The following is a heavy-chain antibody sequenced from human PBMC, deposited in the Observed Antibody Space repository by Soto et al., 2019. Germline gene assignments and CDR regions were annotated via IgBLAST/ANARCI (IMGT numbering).Heavy chain of an antibody. D-gene: IGHD3-9*01. CDR1: GYTFTSYD. CDR3: GRVYGTYYDPLTGLWGGHFDF. Sequence: ASGKVSCKASGYTFTSYDINWVRQATGQGFEWMGWMNPNSGNTGYAQKFQGRVTMTRDMSTSTVYLDLISLRSEDTAVFYCGRVYGTYYDPLTGLWGGHFDFWGQGTQVNVSS. CDR2: MNPNSGNT. J-gene: IGHJ4*02. V-gene: IGHV1-8*01.